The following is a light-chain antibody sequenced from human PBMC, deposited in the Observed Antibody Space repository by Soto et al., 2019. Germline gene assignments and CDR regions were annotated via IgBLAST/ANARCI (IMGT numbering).Light chain of an antibody. J-gene: IGLJ2*01. CDR3: SSYTSSRRV. V-gene: IGLV2-14*01. CDR2: DVS. Sequence: QSVLTQPASVSGSPGQSITISCTGTSSDVGGYNYVSWYQQHPGKAPKLMIYDVSNRPSGVSNRFSGSKSGNTASLTISGVQAEDEADYYCSSYTSSRRVFGGGTKVTVL. CDR1: SSDVGGYNY.